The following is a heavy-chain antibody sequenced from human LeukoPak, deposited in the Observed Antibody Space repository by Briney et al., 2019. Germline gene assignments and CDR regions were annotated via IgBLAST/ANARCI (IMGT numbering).Heavy chain of an antibody. CDR1: GGTFSSYA. Sequence: GSSVKVSCKASGGTFSSYAISWVRQAPGQGLEWMGRIIPIFGTANYAQKFQGRVTITADKSTSTAYMELSSLRSEDAAVYYCARDGYNNYFDYWGQGTLVTVSS. CDR2: IIPIFGTA. D-gene: IGHD5-24*01. V-gene: IGHV1-69*06. J-gene: IGHJ4*02. CDR3: ARDGYNNYFDY.